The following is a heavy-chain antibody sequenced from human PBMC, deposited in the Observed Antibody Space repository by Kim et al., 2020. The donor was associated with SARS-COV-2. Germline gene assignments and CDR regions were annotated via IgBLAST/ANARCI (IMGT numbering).Heavy chain of an antibody. CDR3: ARGGDYYDSTYGMDV. CDR1: GGSFSGYY. Sequence: SETLSLTCAVYGGSFSGYYWSWIRQPPGKGLEWIGEINHSGSTNYNPSLKSRVTISVDTSKNQFSLKLSSVTAADTAVYYCARGGDYYDSTYGMDVWGQGTTVTVSS. J-gene: IGHJ6*02. D-gene: IGHD3-22*01. CDR2: INHSGST. V-gene: IGHV4-34*01.